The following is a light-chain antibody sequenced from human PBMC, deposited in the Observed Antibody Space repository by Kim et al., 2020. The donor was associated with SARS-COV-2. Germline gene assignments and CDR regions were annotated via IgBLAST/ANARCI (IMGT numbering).Light chain of an antibody. CDR2: EVS. J-gene: IGLJ1*01. CDR3: SSYVSNDTFV. Sequence: GQSFTISCTGTSSDVGGHNSVSWYQQLPGQAPKVMIYEVSKRPSGVSDRFSGSKSGNTASLTISGLQAEDEADYYCSSYVSNDTFVFGTGTTVTVL. V-gene: IGLV2-11*03. CDR1: SSDVGGHNS.